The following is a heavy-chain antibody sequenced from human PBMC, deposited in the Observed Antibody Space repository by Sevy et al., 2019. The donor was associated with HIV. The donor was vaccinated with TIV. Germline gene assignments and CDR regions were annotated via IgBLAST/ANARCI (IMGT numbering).Heavy chain of an antibody. CDR3: AEDLYYDIVTGDATDAFDM. CDR1: GFTFNAYD. Sequence: GGSLRLSCAVSGFTFNAYDMHWVRQAPGKGLEYMALISYDGGKKYYADSVKGRFTNSKDNSENTLYLQMNNLRAEDTAVYYCAEDLYYDIVTGDATDAFDMWGQGTMVTVSS. D-gene: IGHD3-9*01. CDR2: ISYDGGKK. J-gene: IGHJ3*02. V-gene: IGHV3-30*18.